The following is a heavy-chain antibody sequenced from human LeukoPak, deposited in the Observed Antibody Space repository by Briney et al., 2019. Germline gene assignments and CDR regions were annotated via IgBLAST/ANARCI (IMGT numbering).Heavy chain of an antibody. CDR2: IYYSGST. Sequence: TLSLTCTVSGGPISSGGYYWSWIRQHPGKGLEWIGYIYYSGSTYYNPSLKSRVTISVDTSKNQFSLKLSSVTAADTAVYYCARVRYCSGGSCYSPYYYYYMDVWGKGTTVTVSS. D-gene: IGHD2-15*01. CDR1: GGPISSGGYY. J-gene: IGHJ6*03. V-gene: IGHV4-31*03. CDR3: ARVRYCSGGSCYSPYYYYYMDV.